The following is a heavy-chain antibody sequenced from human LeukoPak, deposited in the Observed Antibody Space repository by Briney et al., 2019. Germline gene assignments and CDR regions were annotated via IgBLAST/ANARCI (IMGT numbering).Heavy chain of an antibody. CDR3: ARLLTPSDY. D-gene: IGHD2/OR15-2a*01. J-gene: IGHJ4*02. V-gene: IGHV3-21*01. CDR1: GFTFSNYA. Sequence: PGGSLRLSCAASGFTFSNYAMNWVRQAPGKGLEWVSSISSSSSYIYYADSVKGRFTISRDNAKNSLYLQMNSLRAEDTAVYYCARLLTPSDYWGQGTLVTVSS. CDR2: ISSSSSYI.